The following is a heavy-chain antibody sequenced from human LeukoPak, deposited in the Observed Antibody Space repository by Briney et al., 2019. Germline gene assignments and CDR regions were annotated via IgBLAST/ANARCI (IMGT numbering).Heavy chain of an antibody. V-gene: IGHV3-30*18. Sequence: QTGGSLRLSCAASGFIFSTYGIHWVRQAPGKGLEWVAVISNDGSNKYYADSVKGRFTISRDNSKNTLYLQMNSLRAEDTAVYYCAKGLWGGGQRGYFDYWGQGTLVTVSS. CDR3: AKGLWGGGQRGYFDY. D-gene: IGHD4-23*01. CDR2: ISNDGSNK. J-gene: IGHJ4*02. CDR1: GFIFSTYG.